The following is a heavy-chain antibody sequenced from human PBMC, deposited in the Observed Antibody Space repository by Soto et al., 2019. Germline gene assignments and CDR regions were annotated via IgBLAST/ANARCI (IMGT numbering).Heavy chain of an antibody. CDR3: AEGDCSDPTCYQSGLYV. CDR2: ISGSSSYI. Sequence: EVQLVESGGGLVKPGGSLRLSCAASGLTFSSYSMNWVRQAPGKGLEWVSSISGSSSYIYSADSVKGRFTISSDNAKNPLYLQMNSLRAEDTAVYDCAEGDCSDPTCYQSGLYVWGQGTTVTVSS. D-gene: IGHD2-2*01. V-gene: IGHV3-21*01. CDR1: GLTFSSYS. J-gene: IGHJ6*02.